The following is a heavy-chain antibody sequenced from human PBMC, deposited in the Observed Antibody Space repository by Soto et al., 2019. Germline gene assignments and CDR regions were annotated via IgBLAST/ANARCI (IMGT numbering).Heavy chain of an antibody. Sequence: SETLSLTCAVSGGSISSGGYSWSWIRQPPGKGLEWIGYIYHSGSTYYNPSLKSRVTISVDRSKNQFSLKLSSVTAADTAVYYCARAPYVMDAFDIWSQGTMVTVSS. CDR2: IYHSGST. CDR3: ARAPYVMDAFDI. J-gene: IGHJ3*02. D-gene: IGHD3-10*02. CDR1: GGSISSGGYS. V-gene: IGHV4-30-2*01.